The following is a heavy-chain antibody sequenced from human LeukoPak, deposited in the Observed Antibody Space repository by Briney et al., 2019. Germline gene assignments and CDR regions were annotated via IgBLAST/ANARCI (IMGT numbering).Heavy chain of an antibody. J-gene: IGHJ5*02. D-gene: IGHD2-15*01. V-gene: IGHV4-34*01. CDR1: GGSFSGYY. Sequence: SETLSLTCAVYGGSFSGYYWSWIRQPPGKGLEWIGEINHSGSTNYNPSLKSRVTISVDTSKNQFSLKLSSVTAADTAVYYCATRYCSGGSCGWFDPWAREPWSPSPQ. CDR2: INHSGST. CDR3: ATRYCSGGSCGWFDP.